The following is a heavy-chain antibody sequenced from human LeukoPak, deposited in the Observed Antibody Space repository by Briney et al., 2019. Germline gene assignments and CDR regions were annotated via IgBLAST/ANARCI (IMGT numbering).Heavy chain of an antibody. D-gene: IGHD3-16*01. CDR3: ARVYDGY. CDR2: IYSGGST. J-gene: IGHJ4*02. CDR1: GFTVSSNY. V-gene: IGHV3-66*01. Sequence: GGSLRLSCAASGFTVSSNYMSWVRQAPGKGLEWVSVIYSGGSTYYADSVKGRFTISRDNAKNSLYLQMNSLRVEDTAVYYCARVYDGYWGQGTLVTVSS.